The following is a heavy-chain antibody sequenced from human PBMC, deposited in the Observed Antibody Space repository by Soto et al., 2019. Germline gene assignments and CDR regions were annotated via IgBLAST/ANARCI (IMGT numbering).Heavy chain of an antibody. J-gene: IGHJ4*01. D-gene: IGHD2-15*01. CDR2: SYYSGST. V-gene: IGHV4-59*01. CDR1: CAPIAINY. CDR3: ARDAGGPYDH. Sequence: LSLTFTVSCAPIAINYWSWIRQAPGKVLEWIGESYYSGSTTDNASLKSRATMCADTSKDQYSLKLDSVTAGSTAASYCARDAGGPYDHWGTGILVTVSS.